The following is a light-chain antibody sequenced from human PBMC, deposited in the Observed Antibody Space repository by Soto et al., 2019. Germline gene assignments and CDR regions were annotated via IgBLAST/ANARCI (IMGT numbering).Light chain of an antibody. CDR1: QSVSSY. CDR3: QQYDNWPPLT. J-gene: IGKJ4*01. V-gene: IGKV3-15*01. CDR2: GAS. Sequence: EIVMTQSPATLSVSPGESATLSCRASQSVSSYLAWYQHKPGQAPRLLIYGASTRVTGVPARFSGSGSGTEFTLTISSLQSEDFAVYFCQQYDNWPPLTFGGGTKVEIK.